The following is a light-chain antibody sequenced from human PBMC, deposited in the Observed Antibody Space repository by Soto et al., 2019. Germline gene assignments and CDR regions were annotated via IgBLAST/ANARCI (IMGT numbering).Light chain of an antibody. CDR2: EVS. Sequence: QSALTQPASVSGSPGQSITISCTGTSSDVGNFNLVSWYQQHPGKAPKVLIYEVSKRPSGVSNRFSGSKSGNTASLTMSGLQAEDEGDYYCCSYAGTGAFVFGTGTKLTVL. V-gene: IGLV2-23*02. CDR3: CSYAGTGAFV. CDR1: SSDVGNFNL. J-gene: IGLJ1*01.